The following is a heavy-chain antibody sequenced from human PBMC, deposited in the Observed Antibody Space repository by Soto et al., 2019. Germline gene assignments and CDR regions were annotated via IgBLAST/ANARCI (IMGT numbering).Heavy chain of an antibody. D-gene: IGHD2-2*01. CDR2: IVVGSGNT. V-gene: IGHV1-58*01. Sequence: SVKVSCKGSGFTFRSSAVQWVRQARGQRLEWIGWIVVGSGNTNYAQKFQERVTITRDMSTSTVYMELSSLRSEDTAVYYCAAVAIGYCSRTSCYHFDYWGQGTLVTVS. CDR3: AAVAIGYCSRTSCYHFDY. J-gene: IGHJ4*02. CDR1: GFTFRSSA.